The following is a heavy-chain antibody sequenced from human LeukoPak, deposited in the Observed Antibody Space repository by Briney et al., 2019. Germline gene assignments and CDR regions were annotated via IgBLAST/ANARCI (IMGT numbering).Heavy chain of an antibody. CDR1: GFTFSTYW. J-gene: IGHJ4*02. CDR2: INEDGSEK. Sequence: GGSLRLSCAASGFTFSTYWMSWVRQAPGKGLEWVANINEDGSEKYYVDSVKGRFTISRDNAKNLLYLQMNSLRAEDTAVYYCARLRYYDILTGPETIFLHQYYFDYWGQGTLVTVSS. CDR3: ARLRYYDILTGPETIFLHQYYFDY. D-gene: IGHD3-9*01. V-gene: IGHV3-7*03.